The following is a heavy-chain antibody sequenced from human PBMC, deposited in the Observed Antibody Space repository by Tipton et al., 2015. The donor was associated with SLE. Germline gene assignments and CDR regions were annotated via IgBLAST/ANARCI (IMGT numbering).Heavy chain of an antibody. V-gene: IGHV4-38-2*02. D-gene: IGHD6-25*01. Sequence: TLSLTCTVSGYSISSGYYWGWLRQAPGKGLEWIGYIYYSGSTNYNPSLKSRVTISVDTSKNQFSLKLSSVTAADTAVYYCARRGGDAFDIWGQGTMVTVSS. J-gene: IGHJ3*02. CDR1: GYSISSGYY. CDR3: ARRGGDAFDI. CDR2: IYYSGST.